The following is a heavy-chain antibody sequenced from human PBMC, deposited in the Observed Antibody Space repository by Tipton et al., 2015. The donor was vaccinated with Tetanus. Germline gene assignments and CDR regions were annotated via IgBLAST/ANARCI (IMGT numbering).Heavy chain of an antibody. D-gene: IGHD2/OR15-2a*01. Sequence: GSLRLSCEASGFTFSSHWMSWVRQVPGKGLEWVANINQDGSAEFYVDSVKGRFTISRDNSKNSLSLQMISLRADDTAVYYCVRRWFGTQYYFGMDVWGQGTTVTVSS. CDR1: GFTFSSHW. CDR3: VRRWFGTQYYFGMDV. CDR2: INQDGSAE. V-gene: IGHV3-7*01. J-gene: IGHJ6*02.